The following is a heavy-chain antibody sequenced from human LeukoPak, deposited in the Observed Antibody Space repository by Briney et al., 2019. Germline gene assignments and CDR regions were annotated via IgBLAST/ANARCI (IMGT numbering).Heavy chain of an antibody. V-gene: IGHV3-53*01. Sequence: GGSLRLSCAASGFTVSSNYMSWVRQAPGKGLEWVSVIYSGGSTYYADSVRGRFTISRDNSKNTLYLQMNSLRAEDTAVYYCASHYYDSSGWAGYIDYWGQGTLVTVSS. D-gene: IGHD3-22*01. CDR3: ASHYYDSSGWAGYIDY. J-gene: IGHJ4*02. CDR1: GFTVSSNY. CDR2: IYSGGST.